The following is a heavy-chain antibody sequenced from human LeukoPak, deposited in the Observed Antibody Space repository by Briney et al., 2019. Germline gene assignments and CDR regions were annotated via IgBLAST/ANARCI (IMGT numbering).Heavy chain of an antibody. CDR2: IYHSETT. CDR1: GGAVSSGVYS. Sequence: SETLSLTCTVSGGAVSSGVYSWSWIRQPPGKGLGWIGYIYHSETTYYNPSLQSRVTISVNRSKNQFSLKLTSVTAADTAVYYCARSRTAYYRYFDSWGQGTLVTVSS. J-gene: IGHJ4*02. V-gene: IGHV4-30-2*01. D-gene: IGHD3-22*01. CDR3: ARSRTAYYRYFDS.